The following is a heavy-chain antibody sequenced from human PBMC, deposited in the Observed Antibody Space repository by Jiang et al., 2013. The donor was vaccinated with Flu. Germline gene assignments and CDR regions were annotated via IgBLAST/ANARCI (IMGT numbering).Heavy chain of an antibody. J-gene: IGHJ4*02. D-gene: IGHD5-18*01. V-gene: IGHV1-2*02. CDR3: ARVFRGYNYGNFDF. CDR1: GYIFIGYY. CDR2: INPNLGGT. Sequence: SGAEVKKPGASVKVSCKTSGYIFIGYYIHWVRQAPGQGPEWMGWINPNLGGTDCAQKFQGRLTMTRDRSINTAYMELSGLTSDDTAIYYCARVFRGYNYGNFDFWGQGTLV.